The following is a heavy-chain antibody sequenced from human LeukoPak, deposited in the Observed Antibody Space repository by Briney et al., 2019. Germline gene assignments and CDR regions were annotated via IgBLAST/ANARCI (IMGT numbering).Heavy chain of an antibody. Sequence: GGSLRLSCAVSGFTFSGYSMNWVRQAPGKGLEWVSSISSSGGYIYYADSVKGRFTISRDNAKNSLYLQMNSLRAEDTAVYFCAKVSGYCSITGCFPHGQWWFDPWGQGTLVTVSS. V-gene: IGHV3-21*04. D-gene: IGHD2-2*01. CDR2: ISSSGGYI. J-gene: IGHJ5*02. CDR1: GFTFSGYS. CDR3: AKVSGYCSITGCFPHGQWWFDP.